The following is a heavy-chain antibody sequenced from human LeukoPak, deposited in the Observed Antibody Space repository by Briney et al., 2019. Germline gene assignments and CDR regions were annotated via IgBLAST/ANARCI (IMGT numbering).Heavy chain of an antibody. V-gene: IGHV4-4*07. CDR3: ARHRGSYGSGTTIDY. D-gene: IGHD3-10*01. Sequence: SETLSLTCTVSGGAISSYYWSWIRQPAGKGLEWIGRIYSSGSTNYNPSLKSRVTMSVDTSKNQFSLKLSSVTAADTALYSCARHRGSYGSGTTIDYWGQGTLVTVSS. J-gene: IGHJ4*02. CDR1: GGAISSYY. CDR2: IYSSGST.